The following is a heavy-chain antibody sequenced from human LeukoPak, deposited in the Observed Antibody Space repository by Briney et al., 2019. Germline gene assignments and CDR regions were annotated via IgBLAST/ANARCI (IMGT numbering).Heavy chain of an antibody. V-gene: IGHV4-59*01. D-gene: IGHD6-19*01. CDR1: GGSISSFY. J-gene: IGHJ6*02. Sequence: SETLSLTCTVSGGSISSFYWSWIRQRPGKGLGWGGYIYSTGSTSYNTSLESRVTISVDTSKNQSSLRLSSVTAADAAVYYCARGCSRDWYGGDVWGQGTTVTVSS. CDR2: IYSTGST. CDR3: ARGCSRDWYGGDV.